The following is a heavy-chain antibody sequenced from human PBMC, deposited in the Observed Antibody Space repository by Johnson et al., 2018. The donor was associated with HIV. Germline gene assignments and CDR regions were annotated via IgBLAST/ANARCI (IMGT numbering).Heavy chain of an antibody. CDR1: GFTVSSNY. Sequence: VQLVESGGGLVQPGGSLRLSCAASGFTVSSNYMSWVRQAPGKGLEWVSVIYSGGTTYYADSVKGRFTISRDNSNNTLYLQMNSLRAEDTAVYYCAIASASSGRYSGAFDFWGQGTMVTVSS. CDR3: AIASASSGRYSGAFDF. V-gene: IGHV3-53*01. CDR2: IYSGGTT. D-gene: IGHD1-26*01. J-gene: IGHJ3*01.